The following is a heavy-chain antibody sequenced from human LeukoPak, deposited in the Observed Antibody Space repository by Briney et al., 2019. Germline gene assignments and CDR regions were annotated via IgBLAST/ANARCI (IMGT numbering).Heavy chain of an antibody. CDR3: ARDGRMNYYDGSGYYGY. CDR1: GFTFSSYG. D-gene: IGHD3-22*01. J-gene: IGHJ4*02. Sequence: GGSLRLSCAASGFTFSSYGMHWVRQAPGKGLEWVAVIWYDGSNKYYADSVKGRFTISRDNSKNTLYLQMNSLRAEDTAVYYCARDGRMNYYDGSGYYGYWGQGTLVTVSS. V-gene: IGHV3-33*01. CDR2: IWYDGSNK.